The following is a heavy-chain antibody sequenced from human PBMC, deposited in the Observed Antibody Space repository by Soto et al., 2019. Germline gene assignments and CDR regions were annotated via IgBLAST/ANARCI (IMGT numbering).Heavy chain of an antibody. CDR2: IDWADDK. V-gene: IGHV2-70*04. CDR3: ARDHGDYYFDF. CDR1: GFSLSEAGMR. J-gene: IGHJ4*02. D-gene: IGHD4-17*01. Sequence: SGATLVNPPHTLTLPCNFSGFSLSEAGMRVSWIRQPPGKPLEWLARIDWADDKFYSTSLETRLTISKDTAKNQVVLSMTNMGPVDSATYFCARDHGDYYFDFWGLGTLVTVSS.